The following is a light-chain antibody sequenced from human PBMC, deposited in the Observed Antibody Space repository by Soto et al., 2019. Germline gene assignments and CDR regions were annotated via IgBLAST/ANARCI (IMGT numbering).Light chain of an antibody. CDR1: SSDVGGYNY. CDR3: SSYAGSNNLV. J-gene: IGLJ1*01. V-gene: IGLV2-8*01. CDR2: EVS. Sequence: HSALTQPPSASGSPGLSVTISCTRTSSDVGGYNYVSWYQQHPGKAPKLMIYEVSKRPSGVPDRFSGFKSGNTASLTVSGLQAEDEADYYCSSYAGSNNLVFGTGTKVTVL.